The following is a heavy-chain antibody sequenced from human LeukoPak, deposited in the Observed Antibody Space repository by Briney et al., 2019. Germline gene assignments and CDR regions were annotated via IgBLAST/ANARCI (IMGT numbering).Heavy chain of an antibody. D-gene: IGHD6-13*01. CDR2: INPNSGGT. V-gene: IGHV1-2*02. Sequence: GASVKVSCKASGYTFTGYYMHWVRQAPGQGLEWMGWINPNSGGTNYAQKFQGRVTMTRDTSISTAYMELSRLRSDDTAVYYCARDRGWYSSSFWFDPWGQGTLVTASS. J-gene: IGHJ5*02. CDR1: GYTFTGYY. CDR3: ARDRGWYSSSFWFDP.